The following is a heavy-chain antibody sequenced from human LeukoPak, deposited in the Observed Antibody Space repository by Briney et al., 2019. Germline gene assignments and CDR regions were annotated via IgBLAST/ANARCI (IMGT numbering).Heavy chain of an antibody. V-gene: IGHV3-48*04. CDR1: GFTFSSYS. CDR2: ISSSSSTI. CDR3: AKDIAPISMVRGVLPDAFDI. Sequence: PGGSLRLSCAASGFTFSSYSMNWVRQAPGKGLEWVSYISSSSSTIYYADSVKARFTISRDNAKNSLYLQMNSLRAEDTALYYCAKDIAPISMVRGVLPDAFDIWGQGTMVTVSS. J-gene: IGHJ3*02. D-gene: IGHD3-10*01.